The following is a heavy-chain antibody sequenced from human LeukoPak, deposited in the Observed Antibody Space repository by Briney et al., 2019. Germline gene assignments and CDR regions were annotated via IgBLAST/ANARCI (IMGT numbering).Heavy chain of an antibody. Sequence: GGSLRLSCAASGFTFSSYAMHWVRQAPGKGLEYVSAISSNGGSTYYANSVKGRFTISRDNSKNTLYLQMGSLRAEDMAVYYCARVGNRFTRMVRYSSSCHLDYWGQGTLVTVSS. D-gene: IGHD6-13*01. CDR2: ISSNGGST. CDR1: GFTFSSYA. V-gene: IGHV3-64*01. J-gene: IGHJ4*02. CDR3: ARVGNRFTRMVRYSSSCHLDY.